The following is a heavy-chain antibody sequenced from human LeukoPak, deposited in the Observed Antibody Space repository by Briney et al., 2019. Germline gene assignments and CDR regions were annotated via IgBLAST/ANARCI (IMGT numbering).Heavy chain of an antibody. CDR2: ISGSGGST. CDR3: ARGRGNRAEYFQH. CDR1: GFTFSSYG. D-gene: IGHD1-14*01. Sequence: GGTLRLSCAASGFTFSSYGMSWVRQAPGKGLEWVSAISGSGGSTYYADSVKGRFTISRDNAKNSLYLQMNGLRAEDTAVYYCARGRGNRAEYFQHWGQGTLVTVSS. J-gene: IGHJ1*01. V-gene: IGHV3-23*01.